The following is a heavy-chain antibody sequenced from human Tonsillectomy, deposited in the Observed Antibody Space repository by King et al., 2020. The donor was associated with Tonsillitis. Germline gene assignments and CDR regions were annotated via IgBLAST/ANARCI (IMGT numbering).Heavy chain of an antibody. D-gene: IGHD6-6*01. V-gene: IGHV3-30*18. J-gene: IGHJ4*02. CDR3: AKDESSSSSVFY. Sequence: VQLVESGGGVVQPGRSLRLSCAASGFTFSSYGMHWVRQAPGKGLEWVAVISYDGSNKYYADSVKGRFTISRDNSKNTLYLQMNSLRAEDTAVYYCAKDESSSSSVFYWGQGTLVTVSS. CDR2: ISYDGSNK. CDR1: GFTFSSYG.